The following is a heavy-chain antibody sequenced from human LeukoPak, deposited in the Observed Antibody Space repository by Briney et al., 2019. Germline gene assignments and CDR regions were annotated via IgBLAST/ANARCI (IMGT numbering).Heavy chain of an antibody. D-gene: IGHD6-19*01. CDR3: ARDFSGWSVDP. CDR1: GFIFSNYV. CDR2: INTGGTPI. Sequence: GGSLRLSCAAPGFIFSNYVMNWVRQAPGKGLEWISYINTGGTPIYYAGSVKGRFTMSRDNAKNSLYLQMNSLRAEDTAVYYCARDFSGWSVDPWGQGTLVTVSS. J-gene: IGHJ5*02. V-gene: IGHV3-48*03.